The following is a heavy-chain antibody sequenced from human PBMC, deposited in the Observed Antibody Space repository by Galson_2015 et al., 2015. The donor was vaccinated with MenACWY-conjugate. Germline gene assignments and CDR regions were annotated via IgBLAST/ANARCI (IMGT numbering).Heavy chain of an antibody. CDR1: GFSLSTSGMC. CDR3: ARIRYVPGTRHAEYFQH. V-gene: IGHV2-70*11. D-gene: IGHD1-1*01. CDR2: IDWDDDK. Sequence: PALVKPTQTLTLTCTFSGFSLSTSGMCVSWIRQSPGKALEWLARIDWDDDKYYSTSLKTRLTISKDTSKNQVVLTMTNMDPVDTATCYCARIRYVPGTRHAEYFQHWGQGTLVTVSS. J-gene: IGHJ1*01.